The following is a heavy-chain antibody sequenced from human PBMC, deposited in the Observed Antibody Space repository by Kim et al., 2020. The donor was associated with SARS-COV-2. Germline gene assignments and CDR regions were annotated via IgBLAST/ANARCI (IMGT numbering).Heavy chain of an antibody. Sequence: SETLSLTCTVSGGSISNNNYFWVWIRQSPGKGLEWIGSIHYSGNTYYNPSLGGRVTISADMSKNQFSLQLNSVTAADTAAYYCATHKRFADYVDYWGQGT. CDR3: ATHKRFADYVDY. V-gene: IGHV4-39*07. J-gene: IGHJ4*02. CDR1: GGSISNNNYF. CDR2: IHYSGNT. D-gene: IGHD3-16*01.